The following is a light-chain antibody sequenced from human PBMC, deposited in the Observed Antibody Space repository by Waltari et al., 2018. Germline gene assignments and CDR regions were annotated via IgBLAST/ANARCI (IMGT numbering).Light chain of an antibody. CDR2: AAS. CDR1: QYVNIH. Sequence: EVVMTQSPATLSASPGESATLSCRASQYVNIHLDWYQQKPGQAPRLLIYAASTRATGVPARFRGSGAGTDFTLTISSLQSEDSAVYYCQQYNDWPRTFGLGTKVEIK. CDR3: QQYNDWPRT. V-gene: IGKV3-15*01. J-gene: IGKJ1*01.